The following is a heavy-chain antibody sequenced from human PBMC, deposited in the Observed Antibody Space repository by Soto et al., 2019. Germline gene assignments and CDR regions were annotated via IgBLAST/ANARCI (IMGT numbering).Heavy chain of an antibody. CDR2: IWYDGSNK. J-gene: IGHJ3*02. CDR1: GFTFSSYG. D-gene: IGHD6-6*01. V-gene: IGHV3-33*01. Sequence: GGSLRLSCAASGFTFSSYGMHWVRQAPGKGLEWVAVIWYDGSNKYYADSVKGRFTISRDNSKNTLYLKMNSLRAEDTAVYYCARAAGIAARSDAFDIWGQGTMVTVSS. CDR3: ARAAGIAARSDAFDI.